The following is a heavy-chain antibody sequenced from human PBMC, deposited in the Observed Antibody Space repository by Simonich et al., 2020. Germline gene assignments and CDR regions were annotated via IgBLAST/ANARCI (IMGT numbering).Heavy chain of an antibody. V-gene: IGHV4-34*01. CDR2: SNHSGST. D-gene: IGHD1-1*01. CDR3: ARHLQLGPFDY. Sequence: QVQLQQWGAGLLKPSETLSLTCAVYGGSFSGYYWSWIHQPPGKGLEWIGGSNHSGSTNYNPSLKSRVTISVDTSKNQFSLKLSSVTAADTAVYYCARHLQLGPFDYWGQGTLVTVSS. J-gene: IGHJ4*02. CDR1: GGSFSGYY.